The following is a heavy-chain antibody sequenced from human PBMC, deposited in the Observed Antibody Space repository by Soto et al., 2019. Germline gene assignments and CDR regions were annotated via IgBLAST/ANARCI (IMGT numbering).Heavy chain of an antibody. CDR2: INPSGGST. Sequence: ASVKVSCKASGYTFTSYYMHWVRQAPGQGLEWMGIINPSGGSTSYAQKFQGRVTMTRDTSTSTVYMELSSLRSEDTAVYYCARDRGQYSGYDYYYYCYRDVWGKGTTVTVSS. CDR3: ARDRGQYSGYDYYYYCYRDV. J-gene: IGHJ6*03. CDR1: GYTFTSYY. D-gene: IGHD5-12*01. V-gene: IGHV1-46*03.